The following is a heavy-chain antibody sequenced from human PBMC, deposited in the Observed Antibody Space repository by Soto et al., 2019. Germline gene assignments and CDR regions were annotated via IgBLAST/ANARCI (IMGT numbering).Heavy chain of an antibody. D-gene: IGHD5-12*01. J-gene: IGHJ4*02. Sequence: EVQVVESGGGLIQPGGSLRLSCEVSGFSVTANYMIWVRQAPGKGLEWVSVIYSGGSTYYIDSVKGRFSISRDISKNTLYLQVNGLRAEDTAVYYCHGYGYWGQGTLVTVSS. CDR3: HGYGY. V-gene: IGHV3-53*01. CDR1: GFSVTANY. CDR2: IYSGGST.